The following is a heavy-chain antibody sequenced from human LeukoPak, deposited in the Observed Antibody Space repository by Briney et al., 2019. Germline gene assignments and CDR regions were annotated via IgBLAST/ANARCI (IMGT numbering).Heavy chain of an antibody. D-gene: IGHD4-11*01. V-gene: IGHV4-4*07. CDR1: GGSISSYY. Sequence: SETLSLTCSVSGGSISSYYWSWVRQPAGKGLEWIGRIYTSGSTNYNPSLKSRVTMSVDTSKNQFSLKLSSVTAADTAVYYCARATVGYYYYYYMDVWGKGTTVTVSS. CDR2: IYTSGST. CDR3: ARATVGYYYYYYMDV. J-gene: IGHJ6*03.